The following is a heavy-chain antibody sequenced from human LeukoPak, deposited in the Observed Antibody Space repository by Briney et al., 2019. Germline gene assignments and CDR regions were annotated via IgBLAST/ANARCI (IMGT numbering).Heavy chain of an antibody. D-gene: IGHD6-13*01. CDR1: GGSFSGYY. Sequence: PSETLSLTCAVYGGSFSGYYWSWIRQPPGKGLEWIGEINHSGSTNYNPSLKSRVTISVDTSKNQFSLKLSSVTAADTAVYYCAREGYTPSNWYYYYYYYMDVWGKGTTVTVSS. CDR3: AREGYTPSNWYYYYYYYMDV. V-gene: IGHV4-34*01. J-gene: IGHJ6*03. CDR2: INHSGST.